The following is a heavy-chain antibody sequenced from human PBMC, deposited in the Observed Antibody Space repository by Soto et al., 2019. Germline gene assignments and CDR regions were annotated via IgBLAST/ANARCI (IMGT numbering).Heavy chain of an antibody. V-gene: IGHV3-74*01. CDR2: IITDASST. CDR3: ARLPNKSPQN. Sequence: EVQLVESGGGLVQPGGSLRLSCAASGFTFSSYWMHWVRQAPGKGLVWVSSIITDASSTSYADPVQCRFTIPRDNAKNTLYLQMNSVRAEDTAVYYCARLPNKSPQNWGQGTLVIVSP. CDR1: GFTFSSYW. J-gene: IGHJ1*01.